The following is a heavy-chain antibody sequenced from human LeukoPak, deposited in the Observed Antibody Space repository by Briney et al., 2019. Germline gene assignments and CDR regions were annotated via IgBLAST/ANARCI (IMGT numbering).Heavy chain of an antibody. V-gene: IGHV5-51*01. CDR3: AVAYCGGDWYSGYYYGMDV. CDR2: IYPGDSDT. CDR1: GYSFTSYW. Sequence: GESLKISCKGSGYSFTSYWIGWVRQMPGKGLEWMGIIYPGDSDTRYSPSFQGQVTISADKSISTAYLQWSSLKASDTAMYYCAVAYCGGDWYSGYYYGMDVWGQGTTVTVSS. D-gene: IGHD2-21*02. J-gene: IGHJ6*02.